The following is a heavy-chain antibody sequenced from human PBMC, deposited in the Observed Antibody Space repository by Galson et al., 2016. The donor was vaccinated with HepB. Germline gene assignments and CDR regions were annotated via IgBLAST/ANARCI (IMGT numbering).Heavy chain of an antibody. Sequence: SLRLSCAASGFTFRSYGMHWVRQAPGKGLEWVAVIWSNGRKKFYGESVEGRFNISRDDSKDTVYLDMTSLKVEDTALYYGARDHYDIWTGYFVDYWGQGTVVTISS. V-gene: IGHV3-33*01. J-gene: IGHJ3*01. CDR1: GFTFRSYG. CDR3: ARDHYDIWTGYFVDY. CDR2: IWSNGRKK. D-gene: IGHD3-9*01.